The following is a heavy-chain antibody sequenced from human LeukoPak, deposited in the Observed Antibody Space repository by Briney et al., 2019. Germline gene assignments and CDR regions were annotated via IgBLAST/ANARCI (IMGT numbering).Heavy chain of an antibody. V-gene: IGHV3-48*03. J-gene: IGHJ6*02. D-gene: IGHD2-15*01. CDR2: ISSSGSTI. CDR3: ASHRKYCSGGNCYYYYGMDV. CDR1: GFTFSSYE. Sequence: GGSLRLSCAASGFTFSSYEMNWVRQAPGKGLEWVSYISSSGSTIYYADSVKCRFTISRDNAKNSLFLQMNSLRAEDTAVYYCASHRKYCSGGNCYYYYGMDVWGQGTTVTVSS.